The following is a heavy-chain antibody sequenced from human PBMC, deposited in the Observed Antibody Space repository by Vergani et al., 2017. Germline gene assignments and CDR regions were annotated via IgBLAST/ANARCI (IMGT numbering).Heavy chain of an antibody. CDR1: GGSISSYY. CDR2: IYYSGST. Sequence: QVQLQESGPGLVKPSETLSLTCTVSGGSISSYYWSWIRQPPGKGREWIGYIYYSGSTNYNPSLKSRVPISVDTSKNQFSLELSSVTAASTAVYYCARHDMVRGFGFDYWGQGTLVTVSS. V-gene: IGHV4-59*08. D-gene: IGHD3-10*01. CDR3: ARHDMVRGFGFDY. J-gene: IGHJ4*02.